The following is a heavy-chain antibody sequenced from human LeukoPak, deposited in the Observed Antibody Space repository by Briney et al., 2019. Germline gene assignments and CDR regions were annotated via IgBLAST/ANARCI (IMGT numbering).Heavy chain of an antibody. CDR1: GFSFSDYA. CDR3: AKGQASVTYKYFFDY. CDR2: ISGSGGTGI. D-gene: IGHD4-17*01. Sequence: GGSLRLSCAASGFSFSDYAMSWVRQAPGKGLEWVSAISGSGGTGIYYADSVQGRFTISRDNSKNTLYLQMNSLRAEDTAVYYCAKGQASVTYKYFFDYWGQGTLVTVSS. J-gene: IGHJ4*02. V-gene: IGHV3-23*01.